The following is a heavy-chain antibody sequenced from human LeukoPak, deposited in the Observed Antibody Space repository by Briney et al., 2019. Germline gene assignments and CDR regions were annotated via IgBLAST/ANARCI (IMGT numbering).Heavy chain of an antibody. Sequence: GGSLRLSCAAPGFFFDNYAIHWVRQAPGKGLEGVSLISGDGGSTFYADSVRGRFTISRDNTRKSLSLQMSSLRSEDTALYYCARESETSGWYDYWGQGTLVTVSS. CDR2: ISGDGGST. CDR1: GFFFDNYA. D-gene: IGHD6-19*01. J-gene: IGHJ4*02. V-gene: IGHV3-43*02. CDR3: ARESETSGWYDY.